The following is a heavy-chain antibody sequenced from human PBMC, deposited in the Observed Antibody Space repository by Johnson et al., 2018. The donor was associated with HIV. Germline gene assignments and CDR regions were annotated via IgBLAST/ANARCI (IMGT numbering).Heavy chain of an antibody. V-gene: IGHV3-30*14. D-gene: IGHD2-15*01. CDR1: GFTFSSYA. CDR3: ARGSGYCSGGSCKVAVAFDI. J-gene: IGHJ3*02. Sequence: QVQLVESGGGVVQPGRSLRLSCAASGFTFSSYAMHWVRQAPGKGLEWVAVISYDGSNKYYADSVKGRFTISRDNSKNTLYLQMNSLRAGDTAVYYCARGSGYCSGGSCKVAVAFDIWGQGTMVTVSS. CDR2: ISYDGSNK.